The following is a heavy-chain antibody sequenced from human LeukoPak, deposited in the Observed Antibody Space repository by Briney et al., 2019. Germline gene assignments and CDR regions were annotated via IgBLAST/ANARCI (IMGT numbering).Heavy chain of an antibody. V-gene: IGHV4-34*01. D-gene: IGHD5-18*01. CDR1: GGASSGYY. CDR3: ARGATAMVTDFDY. CDR2: INHSGST. J-gene: IGHJ4*02. Sequence: SETLSLTSAVYGGASSGYYWSWIRQPPGKGLEWIGEINHSGSTNYNPSLKSRVTISVNTSKNQFSLKLSSVTAADTAVYYCARGATAMVTDFDYWGQGTLVTVSS.